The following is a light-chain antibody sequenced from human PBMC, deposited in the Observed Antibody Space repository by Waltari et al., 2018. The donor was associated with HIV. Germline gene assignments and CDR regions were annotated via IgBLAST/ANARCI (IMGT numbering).Light chain of an antibody. CDR2: AAS. Sequence: DIQLTQSPSFLSASVGDRVTITCRASQGISSYLALYQQKPGKAPKLLIYAASTLQSGVPSSFSGSGSGTEFTLTLSSLQPEDFATYYCQQLNTYPLTFGGGTKVEIK. CDR1: QGISSY. V-gene: IGKV1-9*01. CDR3: QQLNTYPLT. J-gene: IGKJ4*01.